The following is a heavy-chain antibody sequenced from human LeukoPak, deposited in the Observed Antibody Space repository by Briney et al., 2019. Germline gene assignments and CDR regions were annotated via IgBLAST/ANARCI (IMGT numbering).Heavy chain of an antibody. V-gene: IGHV3-74*01. CDR1: GFAFNSYW. Sequence: GGSLRLSCAASGFAFNSYWMHWVRQAPGKGLVWVSRTNIDGSTTSYADSVRGRFTISRDNSKNTLYLQMNNLRAEDTAVYYCAKDIPSNYVRYFDCWGQGTLVTVSS. J-gene: IGHJ4*02. D-gene: IGHD4-11*01. CDR3: AKDIPSNYVRYFDC. CDR2: TNIDGSTT.